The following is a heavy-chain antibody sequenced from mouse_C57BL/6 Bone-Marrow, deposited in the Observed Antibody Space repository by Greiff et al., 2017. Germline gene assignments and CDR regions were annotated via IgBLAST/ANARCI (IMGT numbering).Heavy chain of an antibody. V-gene: IGHV5-17*01. Sequence: EVKLVESGGGLVKPGGSLKLSCAASGFTFSDYGMHWVRQAPEQGLEWVAYISSGSSTIYYADTVKGRFTISRDNAKNTLFLQMTSLRSEDTAMYYCARGAFYYGNYIDYWGQGTTLTVSS. D-gene: IGHD2-1*01. CDR2: ISSGSSTI. CDR1: GFTFSDYG. CDR3: ARGAFYYGNYIDY. J-gene: IGHJ2*01.